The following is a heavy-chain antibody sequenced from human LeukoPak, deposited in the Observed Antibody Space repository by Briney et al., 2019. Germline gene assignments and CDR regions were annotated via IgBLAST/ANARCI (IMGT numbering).Heavy chain of an antibody. CDR3: ARDRYYYDSSGYYYFDY. J-gene: IGHJ4*01. V-gene: IGHV4-39*07. D-gene: IGHD3-22*01. CDR2: IYYSGNT. CDR1: GGSISSSSHY. Sequence: SETLSLTCTVSGGSISSSSHYWAWIRQPPGKGLEWIANIYYSGNTYYNPSLKSRVTISVDMSKNQFSLRVGSLTAADTAVYYCARDRYYYDSSGYYYFDYWGHGTLVTVSS.